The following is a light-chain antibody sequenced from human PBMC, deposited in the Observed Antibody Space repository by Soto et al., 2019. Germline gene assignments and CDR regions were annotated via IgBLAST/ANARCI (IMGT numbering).Light chain of an antibody. Sequence: DIQMTQSPSTLSASVGDRFTITCRASQSISSWLAWYQQNPGKAPKLLMFDASRLDSGVPSRFRGSGSGTEFTLTISSLQPDDFEPYYCQQYNAYPWTFGQGTKVDIK. CDR1: QSISSW. J-gene: IGKJ1*01. CDR2: DAS. CDR3: QQYNAYPWT. V-gene: IGKV1-5*01.